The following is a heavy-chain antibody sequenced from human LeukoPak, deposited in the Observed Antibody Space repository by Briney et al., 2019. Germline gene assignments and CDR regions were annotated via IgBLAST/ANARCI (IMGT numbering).Heavy chain of an antibody. CDR3: SRSVPIVLMVYAIGDFDY. Sequence: PGGSLRLSCAASGFTFSSYAMSWVRQAPGKGLEWVSAISGSGGSTYYADSVKGRFTISRDNSKNTLYLQMNSLRAEDTAVYYCSRSVPIVLMVYAIGDFDYWGQGTLVTVSS. D-gene: IGHD2-8*01. CDR1: GFTFSSYA. CDR2: ISGSGGST. J-gene: IGHJ4*02. V-gene: IGHV3-23*01.